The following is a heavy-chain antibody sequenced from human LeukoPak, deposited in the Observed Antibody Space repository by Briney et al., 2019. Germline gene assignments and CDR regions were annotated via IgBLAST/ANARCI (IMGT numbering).Heavy chain of an antibody. CDR2: INPNSGGT. CDR3: ARSYDFWSGPPFDP. V-gene: IGHV1-2*02. CDR1: GYTFTGHY. D-gene: IGHD3-3*01. J-gene: IGHJ5*02. Sequence: ASVKVFCKASGYTFTGHYMHWVRQAPGQGLEWMGWINPNSGGTKYAQKFQGRVTLTRDTSISTAYMELSRLRCDDTAVYYCARSYDFWSGPPFDPWGQGTLVTVSS.